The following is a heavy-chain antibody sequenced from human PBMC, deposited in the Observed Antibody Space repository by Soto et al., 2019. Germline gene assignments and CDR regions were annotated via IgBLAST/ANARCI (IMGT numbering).Heavy chain of an antibody. Sequence: SETLSLTCAVSCGSISSGGYSWSWIRQPPGKGLEWIGYIYHSGSTYYNPSLKSRVTISVDRSKNQFSLKLNSVTPDDTAIYYCARYTNAWYLDYWGQGTRVTVSS. D-gene: IGHD2-2*02. V-gene: IGHV4-30-2*01. CDR3: ARYTNAWYLDY. J-gene: IGHJ4*02. CDR1: CGSISSGGYS. CDR2: IYHSGST.